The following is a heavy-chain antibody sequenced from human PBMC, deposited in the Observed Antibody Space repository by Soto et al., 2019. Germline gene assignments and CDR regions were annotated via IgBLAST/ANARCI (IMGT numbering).Heavy chain of an antibody. CDR1: GFTFGAYW. D-gene: IGHD1-1*01. J-gene: IGHJ4*02. Sequence: PGGSLRLSCEVSGFTFGAYWMHWVRQVPGKGLIWVSRISDDGSTTTYADSVKGRFTISRDNAKNTLYLQMNSLRADDTGLYYCTRGPRVSSTGTGAHWGQGTLVTVSS. V-gene: IGHV3-74*01. CDR3: TRGPRVSSTGTGAH. CDR2: ISDDGSTT.